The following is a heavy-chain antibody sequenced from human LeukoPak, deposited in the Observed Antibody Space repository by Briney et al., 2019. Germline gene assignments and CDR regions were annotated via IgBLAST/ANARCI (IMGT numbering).Heavy chain of an antibody. CDR2: INHSGST. J-gene: IGHJ1*01. V-gene: IGHV4-34*01. D-gene: IGHD6-6*01. CDR3: ARAHRSIAARPFYFQH. Sequence: KPSETLSLTCAVYGGSISGYYWSCIRQPPGKGLEWIGEINHSGSTNYNPSLKSRVTISVDTSKNQFSLKLSSVTAADTAVYYCARAHRSIAARPFYFQHWGQGTLVTVSS. CDR1: GGSISGYY.